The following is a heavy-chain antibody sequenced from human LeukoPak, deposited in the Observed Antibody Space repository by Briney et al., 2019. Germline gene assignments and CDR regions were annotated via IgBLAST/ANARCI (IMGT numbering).Heavy chain of an antibody. CDR3: ARVHGSGTYQYFDN. CDR2: IYYSGRT. D-gene: IGHD3-10*01. J-gene: IGHJ4*02. Sequence: SETLSLICTVSGGSISSSSYYWGWIRQPPGKGLEWIGSIYYSGRTYYNPSLKSRVTMSVDTSKNQFSLKLSSVTAADTAVYSCARVHGSGTYQYFDNWGQGTLVTVSS. CDR1: GGSISSSSYY. V-gene: IGHV4-39*07.